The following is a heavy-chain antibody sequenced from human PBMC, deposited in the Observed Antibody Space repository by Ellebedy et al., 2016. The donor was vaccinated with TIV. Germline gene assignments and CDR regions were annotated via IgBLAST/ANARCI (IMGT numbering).Heavy chain of an antibody. V-gene: IGHV5-51*01. CDR3: ASRRGGNYRDALDI. Sequence: GESLKISCKGSGYSFTSYWIGWVRQMPGKGLEWMGIIYPGHSNTRYSPSFQGPVTISADMSISTAYLQWSSLKASDTAMYYCASRRGGNYRDALDIWGQGTMVTVSS. CDR2: IYPGHSNT. D-gene: IGHD1-26*01. CDR1: GYSFTSYW. J-gene: IGHJ3*02.